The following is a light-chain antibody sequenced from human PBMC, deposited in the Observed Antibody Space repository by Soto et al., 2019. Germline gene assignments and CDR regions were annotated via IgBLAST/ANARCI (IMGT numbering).Light chain of an antibody. CDR3: QQYGSSPNT. V-gene: IGKV3-20*01. J-gene: IGKJ2*01. CDR2: GAS. Sequence: EIVLTQSPATLSLSPGERATLSCRASQSVSSSSLAWYQQKPGQAPRLLIYGASSRATGIPDRFSGSGSGTDFTLTISRLEPEDCAVFYCQQYGSSPNTFGQGTKLEIK. CDR1: QSVSSSS.